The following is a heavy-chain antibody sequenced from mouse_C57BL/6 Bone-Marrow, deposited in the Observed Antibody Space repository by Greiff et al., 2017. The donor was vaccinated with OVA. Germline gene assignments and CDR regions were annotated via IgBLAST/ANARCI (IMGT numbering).Heavy chain of an antibody. CDR3: ARGGYYFMDY. V-gene: IGHV1-59*01. CDR1: GYTFTSYW. Sequence: VQLQQPGAELVRPGTSVKLSCKASGYTFTSYWMHWVKQRPGQGLEWIGVIDPSDSYTNYNQKFKGKSTLTVDKSSSTAYMQLSSLTSEDSAVYYCARGGYYFMDYWGQGTSVTVSS. J-gene: IGHJ4*01. CDR2: IDPSDSYT. D-gene: IGHD2-3*01.